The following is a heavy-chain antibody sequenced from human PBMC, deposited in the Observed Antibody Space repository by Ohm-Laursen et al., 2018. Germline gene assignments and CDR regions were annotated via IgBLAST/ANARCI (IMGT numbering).Heavy chain of an antibody. CDR2: IKRKADGETT. CDR3: ATGLPADDAFNI. Sequence: SLRLSCTASGFTFSSFSLNWVRQAPGKGLEWVGRIKRKADGETTDYAAPVKDRLTISRDDSKTTLYLQMNSLKTEDTAVYYCATGLPADDAFNIWGQGTMVTVSS. V-gene: IGHV3-15*01. J-gene: IGHJ3*02. CDR1: GFTFSSFS.